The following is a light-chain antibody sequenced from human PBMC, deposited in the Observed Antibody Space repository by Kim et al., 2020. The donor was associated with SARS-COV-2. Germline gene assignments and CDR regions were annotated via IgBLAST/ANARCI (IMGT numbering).Light chain of an antibody. J-gene: IGLJ2*01. V-gene: IGLV4-69*01. CDR1: SGHSSYA. Sequence: ASVKLTCTPSSGHSSYAIAWHQQQSEKGPRYLMKLNSDGSHNKGDGIPDRFSGSSSGAERYLTISSLQSEDEADYYCQTWGTGIVVFGGGTQLTVL. CDR3: QTWGTGIVV. CDR2: LNSDGSH.